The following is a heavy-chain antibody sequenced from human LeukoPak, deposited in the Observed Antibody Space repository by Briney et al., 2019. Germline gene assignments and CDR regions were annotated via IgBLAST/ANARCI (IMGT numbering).Heavy chain of an antibody. D-gene: IGHD2-2*01. CDR1: GFTFRSFA. Sequence: GGSLRLSCVASGFTFRSFAMSWVRQAPGKGLEWVSIIYTGGKTYYADSVKGRFTISRDNSKNTVYLQMNSLRAEDTAVYYCARDLCTSTNCYGAFDYWGQGTLVTVSS. CDR2: IYTGGKT. V-gene: IGHV3-53*01. J-gene: IGHJ4*02. CDR3: ARDLCTSTNCYGAFDY.